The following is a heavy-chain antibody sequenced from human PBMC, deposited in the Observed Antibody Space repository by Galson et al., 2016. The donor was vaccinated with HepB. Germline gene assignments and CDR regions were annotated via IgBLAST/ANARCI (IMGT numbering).Heavy chain of an antibody. CDR2: ISYDGTNK. Sequence: SLRLSCAASGFTFSRYGMRWVRQAPGKGLEWVAVISYDGTNKYYAESVKGRFNVSRDNAKNSLYLQMNSLRPEDTAFYYCAKDMMTGGWDNCFDYRGQGILVTVSS. CDR1: GFTFSRYG. D-gene: IGHD6-19*01. J-gene: IGHJ5*01. V-gene: IGHV3-30*18. CDR3: AKDMMTGGWDNCFDY.